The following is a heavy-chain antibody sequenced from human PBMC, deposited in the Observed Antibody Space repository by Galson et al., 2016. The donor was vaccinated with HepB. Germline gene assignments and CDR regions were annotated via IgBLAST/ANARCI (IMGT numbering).Heavy chain of an antibody. CDR3: AKCSVYSTGWCTSLDP. J-gene: IGHJ5*02. CDR1: ELSIISSA. V-gene: IGHV3-23*01. D-gene: IGHD6-19*01. Sequence: SLRLSCAVSELSIISSAMSWVRQAPGKGLEWVSSIRAGGGDTYYPDSVKGRFTTSRDMSKNTLYLQMGSLRAEDTAVYYCAKCSVYSTGWCTSLDPWGQGTLVIVSS. CDR2: IRAGGGDT.